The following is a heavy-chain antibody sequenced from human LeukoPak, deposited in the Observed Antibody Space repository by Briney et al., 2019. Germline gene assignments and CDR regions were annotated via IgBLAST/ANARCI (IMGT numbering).Heavy chain of an antibody. V-gene: IGHV4-4*07. D-gene: IGHD3-16*02. J-gene: IGHJ5*02. Sequence: PSETLSLTCTVSGASIGNNYWSWIREPAGKGLECIGRIYNSATTNYNPSFKGRVTMSLDTSKNQFSLGLTSVTAADTAVYYCARYRFGWFDPWGQGMWVTVSS. CDR3: ARYRFGWFDP. CDR1: GASIGNNY. CDR2: IYNSATT.